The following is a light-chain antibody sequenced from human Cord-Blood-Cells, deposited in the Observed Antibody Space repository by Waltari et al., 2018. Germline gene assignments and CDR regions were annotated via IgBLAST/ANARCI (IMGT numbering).Light chain of an antibody. Sequence: QSALTQPASVSGSPGQSITISCPGTSSDVGGYNYVSWYQQHPGKAPKLMIYDVSNRPSGVSNRFSGSKSGNTASLTISGLQAEDEADYYCSSYTSSSTLVVFGGGTKLTAL. V-gene: IGLV2-14*01. CDR3: SSYTSSSTLVV. CDR1: SSDVGGYNY. J-gene: IGLJ2*01. CDR2: DVS.